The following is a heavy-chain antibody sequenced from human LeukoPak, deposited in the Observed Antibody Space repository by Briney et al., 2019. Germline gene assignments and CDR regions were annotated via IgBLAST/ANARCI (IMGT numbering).Heavy chain of an antibody. CDR2: ISSSSSYI. D-gene: IGHD1-1*01. V-gene: IGHV3-21*01. J-gene: IGHJ4*02. CDR3: ARERQLERLAFGKEGSAFDY. Sequence: GGSLRLSCAASGFTFSGSAMHWVRQASGKGLEWVSSISSSSSYIYYAASVKGRFTISRDNAKNSLYLQMNRLRAEDTAVYYCARERQLERLAFGKEGSAFDYWGQGTLVTVSS. CDR1: GFTFSGSA.